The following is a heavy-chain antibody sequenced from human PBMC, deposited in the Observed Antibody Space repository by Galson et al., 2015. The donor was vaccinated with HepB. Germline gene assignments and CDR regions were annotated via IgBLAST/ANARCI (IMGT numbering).Heavy chain of an antibody. CDR1: ISSGDYY. J-gene: IGHJ4*02. V-gene: IGHV4-30-4*01. CDR2: INYSGST. D-gene: IGHD2-2*02. CDR3: ARGGVVPAAIRVGQIDY. Sequence: ISSGDYYWSWIRQPPGKGLEWIGYINYSGSTYYNPSLKSRISISVDTSKNQFSLKLSSVTAADTAVYSCARGGVVPAAIRVGQIDYWGQGTLVTVSS.